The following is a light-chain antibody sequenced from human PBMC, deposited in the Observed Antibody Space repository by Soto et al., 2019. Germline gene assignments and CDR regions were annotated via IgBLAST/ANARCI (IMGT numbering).Light chain of an antibody. CDR3: SSYAGRNIVV. CDR1: SSDVGAYNY. J-gene: IGLJ2*01. Sequence: QSALTQPPSASGCPGQSVTISCTGTSSDVGAYNYVSWYQQHPGTAPKLLIYEVSKRPSGVPDRFSGSKSGNTASLTVSGLQAEDEADYYCSSYAGRNIVVFGGGTKVTV. CDR2: EVS. V-gene: IGLV2-8*01.